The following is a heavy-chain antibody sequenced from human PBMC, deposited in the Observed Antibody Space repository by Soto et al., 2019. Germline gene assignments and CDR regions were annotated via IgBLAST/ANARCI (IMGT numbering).Heavy chain of an antibody. CDR3: AGGGAGENWLDP. CDR1: GGSINSGGFY. CDR2: IFPSGST. J-gene: IGHJ5*02. V-gene: IGHV4-31*03. Sequence: QVELQESGPGLVKPSQTLSLTCTVSGGSINSGGFYWSWIRQLPEKGLEWIAYIFPSGSTSYNPSLRSRGSISAEPSKNQLSLGLTVVTVADTAVDYCAGGGAGENWLDPWGQGIRVTVSS.